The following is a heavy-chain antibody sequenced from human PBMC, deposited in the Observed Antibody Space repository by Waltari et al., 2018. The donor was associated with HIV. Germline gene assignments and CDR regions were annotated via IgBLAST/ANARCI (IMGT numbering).Heavy chain of an antibody. CDR1: GFTFSSYW. CDR3: ARGGGYSSLLN. V-gene: IGHV3-7*01. CDR2: IKQDGSEK. Sequence: EVQLVESGGGLVQPGGSLRLSCAASGFTFSSYWMIWVRQAPGKGLEWVANIKQDGSEKYYVDSVKGRFTISRDNAKNSLYLQMNSLRAEDTAVYYCARGGGYSSLLNWGQGTLVTVSS. D-gene: IGHD6-6*01. J-gene: IGHJ4*02.